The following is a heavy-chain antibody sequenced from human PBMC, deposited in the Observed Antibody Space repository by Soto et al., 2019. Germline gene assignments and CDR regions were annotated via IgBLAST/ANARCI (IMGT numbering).Heavy chain of an antibody. V-gene: IGHV3-15*01. D-gene: IGHD4-17*01. CDR2: IKSKTDGGTT. Sequence: PGGSLRLSCAASGFTFSNAWMSWVRQAPGKGLEWVGRIKSKTDGGTTDYAAPVKGRFTISRDDSKNTLYLQMNSLKTEDTAVYYCTTGEDYGGNSGALDFDYWGQGTLVTVSS. CDR1: GFTFSNAW. J-gene: IGHJ4*02. CDR3: TTGEDYGGNSGALDFDY.